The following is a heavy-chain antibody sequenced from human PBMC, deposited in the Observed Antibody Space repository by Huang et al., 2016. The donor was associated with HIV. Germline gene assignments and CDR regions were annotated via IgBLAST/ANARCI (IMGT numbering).Heavy chain of an antibody. V-gene: IGHV3-48*01. Sequence: EVQLVESGGGLVQPGGSLRLSCAASGFTFSSYIMNWVRQAPGKGLEWVSYIRRSSSTMYYADSVKGRFTISRDNAKNSLYLQMSSLRAEDTAVYYCARVRAAAGTSTTDAFDIWGQGTMVTVSS. CDR1: GFTFSSYI. D-gene: IGHD6-13*01. J-gene: IGHJ3*02. CDR2: IRRSSSTM. CDR3: ARVRAAAGTSTTDAFDI.